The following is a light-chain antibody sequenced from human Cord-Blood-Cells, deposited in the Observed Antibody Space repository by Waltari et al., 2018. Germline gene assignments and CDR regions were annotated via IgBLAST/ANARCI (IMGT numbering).Light chain of an antibody. Sequence: QSALTQPPSASGSPGESVTISCTGTSSDVGAYNYVSCYQQHPGKAPKLMIYEVSKRPSGVPDRFSGSKSGNTASLTVSGLQAEDEADYYCSSYAGSNNEVFGGGTKLTVL. CDR1: SSDVGAYNY. CDR2: EVS. V-gene: IGLV2-8*01. J-gene: IGLJ3*02. CDR3: SSYAGSNNEV.